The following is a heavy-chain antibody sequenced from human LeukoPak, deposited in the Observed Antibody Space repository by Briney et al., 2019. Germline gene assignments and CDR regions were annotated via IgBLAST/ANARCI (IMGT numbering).Heavy chain of an antibody. D-gene: IGHD3-16*01. CDR2: LSGSGGST. J-gene: IGHJ4*02. CDR3: AKALGGYDFDY. Sequence: GGSLRLSCAASGFTFRSYGMSWVRQAPGKGLEWVSSLSGSGGSTYYADSVKGRFTISRDNSKNTLFLHMNSLRAEDTAVYYCAKALGGYDFDYWGQGTLVTVSS. CDR1: GFTFRSYG. V-gene: IGHV3-23*01.